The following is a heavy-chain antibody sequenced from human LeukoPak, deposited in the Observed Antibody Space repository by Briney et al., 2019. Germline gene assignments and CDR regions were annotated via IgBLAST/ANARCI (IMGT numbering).Heavy chain of an antibody. Sequence: PGGSLRLSCAASGFTFSSYAMSWVRQAPGKGLEWVAVIWYDGSNKYYADSVKGRFTISRDNSKNTLYLQMNSLRAEGTAVYYCARVVGYCSSTSCLAPSYYYYGMDVWGQGTLVTVSS. D-gene: IGHD2-2*01. CDR2: IWYDGSNK. CDR3: ARVVGYCSSTSCLAPSYYYYGMDV. CDR1: GFTFSSYA. V-gene: IGHV3-33*08. J-gene: IGHJ6*02.